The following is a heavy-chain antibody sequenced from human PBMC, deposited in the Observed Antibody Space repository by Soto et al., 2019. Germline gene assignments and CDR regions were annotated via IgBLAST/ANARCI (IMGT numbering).Heavy chain of an antibody. CDR2: IDPSDSYT. D-gene: IGHD6-6*01. CDR1: GYSLSSYW. Sequence: PGESLKISCKGSGYSLSSYWISWVRQMPGKGLEWMARIDPSDSYTNYSPSFQGHVTISADKSISTAYLQWSSLKASDTAMYYCARGTLVSPNYGMDVWGQGTTVTVSS. CDR3: ARGTLVSPNYGMDV. J-gene: IGHJ6*02. V-gene: IGHV5-10-1*01.